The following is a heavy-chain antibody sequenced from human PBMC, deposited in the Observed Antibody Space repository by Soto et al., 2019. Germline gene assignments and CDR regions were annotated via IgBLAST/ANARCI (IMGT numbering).Heavy chain of an antibody. Sequence: GGSLRLSCAASGFTFSSYAMSWVRQAPGKGLEWVSAISGSGGSTYYADSVKGRFTISRDNSKNTLYLQMNSLRAEDTAVYYCAKGITPNRYLTVVTPPYYYYGMDVWGQGTTVTVSS. CDR1: GFTFSSYA. CDR2: ISGSGGST. V-gene: IGHV3-23*01. J-gene: IGHJ6*02. D-gene: IGHD2-21*02. CDR3: AKGITPNRYLTVVTPPYYYYGMDV.